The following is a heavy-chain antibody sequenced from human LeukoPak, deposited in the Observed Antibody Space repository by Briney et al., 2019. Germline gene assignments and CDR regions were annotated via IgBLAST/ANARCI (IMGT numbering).Heavy chain of an antibody. CDR3: ARAYSRSPVDSFDH. J-gene: IGHJ5*02. CDR1: GYTFTSYY. CDR2: INPSGGST. D-gene: IGHD6-6*01. V-gene: IGHV1-46*01. Sequence: ASGKVSCKASGYTFTSYYMHWVRQAPGQGLEWMGIINPSGGSTNYAQKFQGRVTITRDMSTSTVYMELSSLRSEATAVYYCARAYSRSPVDSFDHWGQGTLVTVSS.